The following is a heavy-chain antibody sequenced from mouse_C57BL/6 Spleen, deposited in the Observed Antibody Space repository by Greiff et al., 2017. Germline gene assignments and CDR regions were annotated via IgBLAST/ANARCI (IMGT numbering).Heavy chain of an antibody. J-gene: IGHJ4*01. D-gene: IGHD2-9*01. CDR1: GYTFTGYW. CDR2: ILPGSGST. V-gene: IGHV1-9*01. CDR3: ARGGPTMVTTKRIDYAMDY. Sequence: QVQLQQSGAELMKPGASVKLSCKATGYTFTGYWIEWVKQRPGHGLEWIGEILPGSGSTNYNEKFKGKATFTADTSSNTAYMQLSSLTTEDSAIYYCARGGPTMVTTKRIDYAMDYWGQGTSVTVSS.